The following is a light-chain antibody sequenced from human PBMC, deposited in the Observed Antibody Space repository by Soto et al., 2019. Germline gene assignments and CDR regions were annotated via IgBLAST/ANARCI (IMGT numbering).Light chain of an antibody. CDR1: QNVSSSY. CDR2: GAS. Sequence: TVLTQSPGTLSLSPGERATLSCRASQNVSSSYLAWYQQKPGQAPRLLIYGASSRATGIPDRFSGSGSGTDFTLTISRLEPEDFAVYYCQQYGSSPWTFGQGTKVDIK. CDR3: QQYGSSPWT. V-gene: IGKV3-20*01. J-gene: IGKJ1*01.